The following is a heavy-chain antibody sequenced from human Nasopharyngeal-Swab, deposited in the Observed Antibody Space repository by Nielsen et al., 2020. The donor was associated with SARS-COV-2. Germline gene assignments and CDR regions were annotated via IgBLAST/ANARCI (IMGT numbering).Heavy chain of an antibody. J-gene: IGHJ4*02. D-gene: IGHD3-16*01. CDR1: GFTFSSYA. CDR2: ISGSGGST. Sequence: GESLTISCASSGFTFSSYAMSWVRQAPGKGLEWVSAISGSGGSTYYADSVKGRFTISRDNSKNTLYLQMNSLRAEDTAVYYCANSVQIGMMDYWGQGTLVTVSS. CDR3: ANSVQIGMMDY. V-gene: IGHV3-23*01.